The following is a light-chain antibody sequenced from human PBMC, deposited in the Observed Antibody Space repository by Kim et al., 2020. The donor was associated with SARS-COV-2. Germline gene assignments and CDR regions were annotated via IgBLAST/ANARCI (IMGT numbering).Light chain of an antibody. V-gene: IGKV3-11*01. Sequence: LSPGERATLSCRASQRVGSSLAWFQQRPGQAPRLLISDVSSRATGIPARFSGSGSATDFTLTISSLEPEDFAVYYCHQRSSRPRTFGQGTKVDIK. CDR1: QRVGSS. CDR2: DVS. CDR3: HQRSSRPRT. J-gene: IGKJ1*01.